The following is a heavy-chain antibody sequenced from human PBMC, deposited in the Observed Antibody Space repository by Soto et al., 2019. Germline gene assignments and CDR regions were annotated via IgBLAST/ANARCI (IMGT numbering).Heavy chain of an antibody. J-gene: IGHJ3*02. Sequence: GGSLRLSCAASGFTFSSYEMNWVRQAPGKGLEWVSYISSSGSTIHYADSVKGRFTISRDNAKNSLYLQMNSLRAEDTAVYYCARDLDLRTTVTDAFDIWGQGTMVTVSS. CDR2: ISSSGSTI. D-gene: IGHD4-4*01. CDR1: GFTFSSYE. CDR3: ARDLDLRTTVTDAFDI. V-gene: IGHV3-48*03.